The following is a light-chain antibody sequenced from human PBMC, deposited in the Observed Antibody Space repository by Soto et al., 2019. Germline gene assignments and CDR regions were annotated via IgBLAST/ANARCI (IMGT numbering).Light chain of an antibody. J-gene: IGLJ3*02. V-gene: IGLV2-8*01. CDR1: SPNIGRYNY. CDR3: RSFAGSQRVV. Sequence: QSVLTQPTSVSGSPGQTVTISCTGSSPNIGRYNYVSWYQHHPGKDHKLMISEDVKRTSGVTDRFSGSKSGNSASLAVAGLQDEDAADYYCRSFAGSQRVVFVGGTKMTVL. CDR2: EDV.